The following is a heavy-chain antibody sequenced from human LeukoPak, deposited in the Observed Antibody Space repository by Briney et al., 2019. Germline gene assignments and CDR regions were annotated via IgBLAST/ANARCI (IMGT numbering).Heavy chain of an antibody. J-gene: IGHJ4*02. Sequence: GGSLRLSCAASGFTFSSYAMSWVRQAPGKGLEWVSAISGSGGSTYYADSVKGRFTIPRDNSKNTLYLQMNSLRAEDTAVYYCAKGPGYSYGYFYFDYWGQGTLVTVSS. CDR3: AKGPGYSYGYFYFDY. V-gene: IGHV3-23*01. CDR1: GFTFSSYA. CDR2: ISGSGGST. D-gene: IGHD5-18*01.